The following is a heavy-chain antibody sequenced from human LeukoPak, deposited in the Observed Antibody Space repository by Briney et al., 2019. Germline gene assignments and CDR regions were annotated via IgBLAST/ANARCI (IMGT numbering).Heavy chain of an antibody. Sequence: SETLSLTCGVSGGSIRSTNWWSWVRQPPGQGLEWIGEISLSEQTNFNPSLKSRVTISIDMSRNQFSLKLSSLTAADTAVYYCASRPYTYGYFDNWGPGTLVTVSS. D-gene: IGHD2-2*02. CDR3: ASRPYTYGYFDN. CDR2: ISLSEQT. CDR1: GGSIRSTNW. J-gene: IGHJ4*02. V-gene: IGHV4-4*02.